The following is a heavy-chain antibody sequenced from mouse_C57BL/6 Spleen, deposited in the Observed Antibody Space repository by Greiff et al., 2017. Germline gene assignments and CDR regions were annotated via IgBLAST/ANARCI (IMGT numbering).Heavy chain of an antibody. CDR3: ARNGVVATDY. J-gene: IGHJ2*01. CDR1: GYTFTSYW. D-gene: IGHD1-1*01. CDR2: IDPSDSET. V-gene: IGHV1-52*01. Sequence: VQLQQPGAELVRPGSSVKLSCKASGYTFTSYWMHWVKQRPIQGLEWIGNIDPSDSETHYNQKFKDKATLTVDKSSSTAYMQRSSLTSDDSAVYYCARNGVVATDYWGQGTTLTVSS.